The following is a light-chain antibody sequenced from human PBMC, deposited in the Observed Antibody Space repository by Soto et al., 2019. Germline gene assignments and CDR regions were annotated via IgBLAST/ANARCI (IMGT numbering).Light chain of an antibody. V-gene: IGKV3-20*01. J-gene: IGKJ5*01. CDR2: GAS. Sequence: EIVLTQSPGTLSLSPGERATLSCRASQSVTSGYLAWYQQQPNQAPRLLIYGASYRATDIPDRFSGGGSGTDFTLNISRQEPEDFAVYYCQHYSSSPPAITFGQGTRLEIK. CDR3: QHYSSSPPAIT. CDR1: QSVTSGY.